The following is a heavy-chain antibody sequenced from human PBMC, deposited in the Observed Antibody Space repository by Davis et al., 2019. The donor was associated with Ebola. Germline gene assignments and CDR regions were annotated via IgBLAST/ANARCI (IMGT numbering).Heavy chain of an antibody. J-gene: IGHJ6*02. CDR2: INWKSAAI. CDR3: VKSASSTGANYGMDV. V-gene: IGHV3-9*01. Sequence: GGSLRLSCAASGFTFDDYDMHWVRQVPGKGLEWVSGINWKSAAIDYADSVKGRFTISRDNGKNSLSLQMNSLRVDDTALYYCVKSASSTGANYGMDVWGQGTTVTVSS. CDR1: GFTFDDYD. D-gene: IGHD2-2*01.